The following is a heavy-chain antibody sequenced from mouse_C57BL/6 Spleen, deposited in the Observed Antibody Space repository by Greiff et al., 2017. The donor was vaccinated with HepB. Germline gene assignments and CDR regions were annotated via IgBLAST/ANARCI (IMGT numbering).Heavy chain of an antibody. CDR3: ARSPYSNYEFAY. D-gene: IGHD2-5*01. V-gene: IGHV1-64*01. J-gene: IGHJ3*01. Sequence: VKLQQPGAELVKPGASVKLSCKASGYTFTSYWMHWVKQRPGQGLEWIGMIHPNSGSTNYNEKFKSKATLTVDKSSSTAYMQLSSLTSEDSAVYYCARSPYSNYEFAYWGQGTLVTVSA. CDR1: GYTFTSYW. CDR2: IHPNSGST.